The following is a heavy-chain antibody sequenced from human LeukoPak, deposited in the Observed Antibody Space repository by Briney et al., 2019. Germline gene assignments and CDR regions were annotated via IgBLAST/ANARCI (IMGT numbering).Heavy chain of an antibody. J-gene: IGHJ6*03. CDR1: GGSISTYF. CDR3: ARRDCSGGSCYSSSYYYYYYYMDV. CDR2: IYYTGST. D-gene: IGHD2-15*01. Sequence: SETLSLTCTVSGGSISTYFWSWIRQPPGKGLEWIGYIYYTGSTNYNPSLKSRVTISVDTSKNQFSLKLSSVTAADTAVYHCARRDCSGGSCYSSSYYYYYYYMDVWGKGTTVTVSS. V-gene: IGHV4-59*12.